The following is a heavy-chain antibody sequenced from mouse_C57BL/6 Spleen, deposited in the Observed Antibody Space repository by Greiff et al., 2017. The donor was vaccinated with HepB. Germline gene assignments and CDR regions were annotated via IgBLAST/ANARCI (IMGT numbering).Heavy chain of an antibody. CDR2: INPGSGGT. V-gene: IGHV1-54*01. CDR3: ARSVDGYYWLAY. Sequence: VQLVESGAELVRPGTSVKVSCKASGYAFTNYLIEWVKQRPGQGLEWIGVINPGSGGTNYNEKFKGKATLTADKSSSTAYMQLSSLTSEDSAVYFCARSVDGYYWLAYWGQGTLVTVSA. D-gene: IGHD2-3*01. J-gene: IGHJ3*01. CDR1: GYAFTNYL.